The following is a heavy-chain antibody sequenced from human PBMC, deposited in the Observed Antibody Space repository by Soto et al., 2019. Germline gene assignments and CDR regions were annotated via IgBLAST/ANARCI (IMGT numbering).Heavy chain of an antibody. Sequence: GGSLILSCAASGFTFSSYAMSWVRQAPGKGLEWVSAISGSGGSTYYADSVKGRFTISRDNSKNTLYLQMNSLRAEDTAVYYCAKDWDILLVVAQFEHWGPGTLVTV. CDR1: GFTFSSYA. J-gene: IGHJ4*02. CDR2: ISGSGGST. CDR3: AKDWDILLVVAQFEH. D-gene: IGHD2-15*01. V-gene: IGHV3-23*01.